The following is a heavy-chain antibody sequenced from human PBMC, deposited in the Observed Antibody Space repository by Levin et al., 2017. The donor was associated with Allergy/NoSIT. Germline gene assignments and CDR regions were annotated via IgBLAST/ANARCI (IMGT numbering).Heavy chain of an antibody. D-gene: IGHD5-18*01. CDR3: ARDGDRGYSYGSSTNDAFDI. V-gene: IGHV3-21*01. CDR1: GFTFSSYS. J-gene: IGHJ3*02. CDR2: ISSSSSYI. Sequence: GGSLRLSCAASGFTFSSYSMNWVRQAPGKGLEWVSSISSSSSYIYYADSVKGRFTISRDNAKNSLYLQMNSLRAEDTAVYYCARDGDRGYSYGSSTNDAFDIGGQGTMVTVSS.